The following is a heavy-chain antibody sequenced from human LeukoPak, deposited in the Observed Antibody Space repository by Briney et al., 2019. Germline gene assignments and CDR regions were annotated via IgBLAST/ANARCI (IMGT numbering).Heavy chain of an antibody. CDR2: IIPIFGTA. CDR1: GGTLGSYA. D-gene: IGHD4-17*01. Sequence: ASVKVSCKASGGTLGSYAISWVRQAPGQGLEWMGRIIPIFGTANYAQKFQGRVTITTDESTSTAYMELSSLRSEDTAVYYCATRTNTVTTDYWGQGTLVTVSS. J-gene: IGHJ4*02. CDR3: ATRTNTVTTDY. V-gene: IGHV1-69*05.